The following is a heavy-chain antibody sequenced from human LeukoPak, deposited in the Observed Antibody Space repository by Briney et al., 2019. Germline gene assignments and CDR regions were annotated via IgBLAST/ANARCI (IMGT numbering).Heavy chain of an antibody. CDR3: AKGPQTHYYDSSGYPFDY. V-gene: IGHV3-23*01. D-gene: IGHD3-22*01. CDR2: ISGSGGST. J-gene: IGHJ4*02. Sequence: GGSLRLSCAASGFTFSSYAMSWVRQAPGKGLEWVSAISGSGGSTYYADSVKGRFTISRDNSKNTLYLQMNSLRAEDTAVYYCAKGPQTHYYDSSGYPFDYWGQGTLVTVSS. CDR1: GFTFSSYA.